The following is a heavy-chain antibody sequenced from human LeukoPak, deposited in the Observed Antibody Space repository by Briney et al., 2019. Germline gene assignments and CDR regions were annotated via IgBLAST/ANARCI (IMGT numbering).Heavy chain of an antibody. V-gene: IGHV4-38-2*01. CDR1: GYSISSGYY. Sequence: PSETLSLTCAVSGYSISSGYYWGWIRQPPGKGLEWIGSIYHSGSTNYNPSLKSRVTISVDTSKNQFSLKLSSVTAADTAVYYCARGRRGYYDSSGYYFGYWGQGTLVTVSS. D-gene: IGHD3-22*01. J-gene: IGHJ4*02. CDR2: IYHSGST. CDR3: ARGRRGYYDSSGYYFGY.